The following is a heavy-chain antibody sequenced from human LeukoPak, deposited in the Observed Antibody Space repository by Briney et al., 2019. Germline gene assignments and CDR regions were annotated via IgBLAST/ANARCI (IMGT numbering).Heavy chain of an antibody. V-gene: IGHV3-21*01. D-gene: IGHD6-13*01. CDR2: ISSSSSYI. CDR1: GFTLSSYS. CDR3: ARDSAAGTSFDY. J-gene: IGHJ4*02. Sequence: GGSLRLSCAASGFTLSSYSMNWVRQAPGKGLEWVSSISSSSSYIYYADSVKGRFTISRDNAKNSLYLQMNSLRAEDTAVYYCARDSAAGTSFDYWGQGTLVTVSS.